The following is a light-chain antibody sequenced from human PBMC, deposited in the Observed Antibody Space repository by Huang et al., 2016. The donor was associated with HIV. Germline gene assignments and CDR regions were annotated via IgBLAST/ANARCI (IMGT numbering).Light chain of an antibody. V-gene: IGKV3-15*01. J-gene: IGKJ1*01. CDR1: QSVTHS. Sequence: IVMTQSPDTLSVSPGERATLSCRAGQSVTHSLAWYQQKPGQAPRLLIYGTSTRATGIPGRFSGSGSGTDFTLTISSLQSDDFGVYYCQQYRYWPPVTFGQGTKVEI. CDR3: QQYRYWPPVT. CDR2: GTS.